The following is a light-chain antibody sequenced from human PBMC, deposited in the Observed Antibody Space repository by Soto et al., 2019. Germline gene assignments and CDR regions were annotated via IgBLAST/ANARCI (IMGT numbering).Light chain of an antibody. CDR3: QRSYGTPLT. Sequence: DMEMTQSPSSLSAFVGDRVTITCRASQSISNYLNWYQHKPGKVPKLLIYAASRLQSRVPTRFSGRGSGTDCNLAINSLQPEVFATYYCQRSYGTPLTFGGGTKTVIK. CDR1: QSISNY. CDR2: AAS. J-gene: IGKJ4*02. V-gene: IGKV1-39*01.